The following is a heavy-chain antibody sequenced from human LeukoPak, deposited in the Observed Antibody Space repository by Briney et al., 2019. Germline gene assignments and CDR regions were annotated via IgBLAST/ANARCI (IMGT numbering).Heavy chain of an antibody. Sequence: SDTLSLTCSVWGGSISSYYWRWLRQPPGKGLEWLGYIYYSGSTNYNPFLKSRVTISVDTSKNQFSLKLSSVTAADTAVYYCASSKPSRGSGSYSPFSRFDPWGQGTLVTVSS. V-gene: IGHV4-59*07. CDR1: GGSISSYY. J-gene: IGHJ5*02. CDR2: IYYSGST. D-gene: IGHD3-10*01. CDR3: ASSKPSRGSGSYSPFSRFDP.